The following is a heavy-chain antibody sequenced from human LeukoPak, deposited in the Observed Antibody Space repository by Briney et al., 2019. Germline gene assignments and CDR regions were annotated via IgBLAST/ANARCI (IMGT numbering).Heavy chain of an antibody. CDR2: ISSSSSTI. V-gene: IGHV3-48*01. CDR3: ARATMVRGVMGYDY. D-gene: IGHD3-10*01. Sequence: GGSLRLSCAASEFTFSSYSMNWVRQAPGKGLEWVSYISSSSSTIYYADSVKGRFTISRDNAKNSLYLQMNSLRAEDTAVYYCARATMVRGVMGYDYWGQGTLVTASS. CDR1: EFTFSSYS. J-gene: IGHJ4*02.